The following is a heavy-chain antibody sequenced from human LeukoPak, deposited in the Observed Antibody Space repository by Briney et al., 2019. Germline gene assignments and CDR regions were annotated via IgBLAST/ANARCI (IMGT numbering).Heavy chain of an antibody. CDR1: RGTLSCYA. V-gene: IGHV1-69*05. CDR2: IIPIFGTA. Sequence: ASVKVSCKASRGTLSCYAISWVRQAPGQGLEWMRRIIPIFGTANYAQKFQGRVTITTDESTSTAYMELSSLRSEDTAVYYCARVADTAMEYYFDYWGQGTLVTVSS. CDR3: ARVADTAMEYYFDY. D-gene: IGHD5-18*01. J-gene: IGHJ4*02.